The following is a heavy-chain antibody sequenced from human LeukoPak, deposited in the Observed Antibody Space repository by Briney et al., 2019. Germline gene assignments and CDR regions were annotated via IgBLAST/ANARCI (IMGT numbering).Heavy chain of an antibody. CDR2: IGGSGGST. CDR3: ARAPGYCRGGSCYYFDY. D-gene: IGHD2-15*01. Sequence: PGGSLRLSCAASGFTFSGYAMSWVRQAPGKGLEWVSAIGGSGGSTYYADSVKGRFTISRDNSKNTLYLQMNSLRAEDTAVYYCARAPGYCRGGSCYYFDYWGQGTQVTVSS. J-gene: IGHJ4*02. CDR1: GFTFSGYA. V-gene: IGHV3-23*01.